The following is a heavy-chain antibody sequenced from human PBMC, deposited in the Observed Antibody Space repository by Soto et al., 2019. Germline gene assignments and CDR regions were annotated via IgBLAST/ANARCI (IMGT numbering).Heavy chain of an antibody. V-gene: IGHV4-61*01. CDR1: GASVISGSFH. J-gene: IGHJ4*02. CDR3: ARGRFDWLLSARLFDY. D-gene: IGHD3-9*01. CDR2: IFYSGTT. Sequence: PSETLSPTCTVPGASVISGSFHWSWIRQPPGKGLQWIGYIFYSGTTNYNPSLKSRVTISVDTSKSQFSLKLSSVTAADTAMYYCARGRFDWLLSARLFDYWGQGTLVTVSS.